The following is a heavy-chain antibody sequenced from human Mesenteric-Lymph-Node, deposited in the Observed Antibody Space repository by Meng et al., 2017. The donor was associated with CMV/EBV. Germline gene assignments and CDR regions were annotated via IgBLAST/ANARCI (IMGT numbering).Heavy chain of an antibody. V-gene: IGHV3-64*02. D-gene: IGHD3-22*01. CDR2: LSSNGDIT. J-gene: IGHJ4*02. Sequence: GESLKISCEGSGFSFSSHTIHWVRQAPGKGLEYVSGLSSNGDITYYAASVKGGFTISRDNSKNTLYLQMGSLRPEDMAVYYCTRDKGIDSSGYYFFGHWGQGTLVTVSS. CDR3: TRDKGIDSSGYYFFGH. CDR1: GFSFSSHT.